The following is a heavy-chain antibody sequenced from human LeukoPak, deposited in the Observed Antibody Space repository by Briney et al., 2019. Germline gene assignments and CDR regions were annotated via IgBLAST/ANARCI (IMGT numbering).Heavy chain of an antibody. J-gene: IGHJ3*02. CDR3: AGGTTNTKGAFDM. Sequence: ASVKVSCKASGYTFTNYDIHWVRQAPGQGLEWMGIINPSGSSTSYAQKFQGRVTMTRDTSTSTVYMELSSLRSEDTAVYYCAGGTTNTKGAFDMWGQGTMVTVSS. V-gene: IGHV1-46*01. CDR1: GYTFTNYD. CDR2: INPSGSST. D-gene: IGHD2-8*01.